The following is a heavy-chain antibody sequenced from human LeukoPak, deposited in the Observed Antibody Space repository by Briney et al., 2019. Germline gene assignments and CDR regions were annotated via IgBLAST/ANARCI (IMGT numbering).Heavy chain of an antibody. J-gene: IGHJ4*02. CDR1: GFPFSSYG. Sequence: GGTLRLSCGASGFPFSSYGVSGVRQAPGEGLEGVSAISGRGGSTHYADSVKGRFTISRDNSKNTLYLQMNSRRAEDTAVYYCARGIAAAGKGFDYWGQGTLVTVSS. V-gene: IGHV3-23*01. CDR3: ARGIAAAGKGFDY. CDR2: ISGRGGST. D-gene: IGHD6-13*01.